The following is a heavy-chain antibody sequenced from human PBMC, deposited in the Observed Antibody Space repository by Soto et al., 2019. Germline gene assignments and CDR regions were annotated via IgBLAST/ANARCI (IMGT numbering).Heavy chain of an antibody. J-gene: IGHJ4*02. CDR2: ISGSGGST. V-gene: IGHV3-23*01. Sequence: GGSLRLSCAASGFTFSSYAMSWVGQAPGKGMEWVAAISGSGGSTYYADSVEGRFTISRDNSKNTLYLQMNSLRAEDAAVYYCAKDLLGSNPDYLDYGGKGTWVTVSS. CDR1: GFTFSSYA. CDR3: AKDLLGSNPDYLDY. D-gene: IGHD2-15*01.